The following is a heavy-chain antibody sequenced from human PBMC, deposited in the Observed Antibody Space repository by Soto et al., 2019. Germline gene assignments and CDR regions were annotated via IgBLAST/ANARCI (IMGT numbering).Heavy chain of an antibody. CDR1: GGSISSSSYY. CDR3: ARTGKFYYYDTSGLPFDT. V-gene: IGHV4-39*01. J-gene: IGHJ5*02. CDR2: IYYSGST. Sequence: SETLSLTCTVTGGSISSSSYYWGWIRQPPGKGLEWIGSIYYSGSTYYNPSLKSRVTISVDTSKNEFSLRLSSVTAADTAVYFFARTGKFYYYDTSGLPFDTWGQETLLTISS. D-gene: IGHD3-22*01.